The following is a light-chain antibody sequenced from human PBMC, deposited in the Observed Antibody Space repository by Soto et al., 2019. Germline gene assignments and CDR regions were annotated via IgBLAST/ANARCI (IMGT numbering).Light chain of an antibody. CDR1: QSVISSH. CDR3: QQYDRIPGFT. V-gene: IGKV3-20*01. CDR2: GAS. Sequence: PGERATLSCRASQSVISSHLALYQHKPGQARRLLIYGASTRATGIPARFSGSGSGTDFTLTISGLEPEDSAVYYCQQYDRIPGFTFGGGTKV. J-gene: IGKJ4*01.